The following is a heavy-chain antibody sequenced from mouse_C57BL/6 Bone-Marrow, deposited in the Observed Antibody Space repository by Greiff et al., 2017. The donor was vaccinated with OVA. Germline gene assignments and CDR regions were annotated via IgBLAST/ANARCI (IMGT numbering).Heavy chain of an antibody. Sequence: EVKLVESGGDLVKPGGSLKLSCAASGFTFSSYGMSWVRQTPDKRLEWVATISSGGSYTYYPDSVKGRFTISRANAKNTLYLQMSSLKSEDTAMYYCARQGPFAYWGQGTLVTVSA. CDR3: ARQGPFAY. D-gene: IGHD3-3*01. J-gene: IGHJ3*01. CDR1: GFTFSSYG. V-gene: IGHV5-6*01. CDR2: ISSGGSYT.